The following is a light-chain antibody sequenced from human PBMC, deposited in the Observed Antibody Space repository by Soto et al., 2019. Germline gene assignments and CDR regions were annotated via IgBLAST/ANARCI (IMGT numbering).Light chain of an antibody. V-gene: IGLV2-11*01. Sequence: QSVLTQPRSVSGSPGQSVTISCTGTSSDVGGYNYVSWYQQHPGKAPKLMIYDVSKRPSGVPDRFSGSKSGNTASLTISGLQAEDEADYYYCSYAGSYTYFVFGGGTKVTVL. CDR1: SSDVGGYNY. CDR2: DVS. CDR3: CSYAGSYTYFV. J-gene: IGLJ2*01.